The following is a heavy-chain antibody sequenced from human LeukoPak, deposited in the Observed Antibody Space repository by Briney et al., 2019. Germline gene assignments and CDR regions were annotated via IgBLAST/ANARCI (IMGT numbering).Heavy chain of an antibody. CDR2: IIPILGTA. D-gene: IGHD3-3*01. V-gene: IGHV1-69*01. J-gene: IGHJ6*03. CDR3: ARAERITIFGVVTPGYYYYMDV. CDR1: GGTFSSYA. Sequence: SSVKVSCKASGGTFSSYAISWVRQAPGQGLERMGGIIPILGTANYAQKFQGRVTITADESTSTAYMELSSLRSEDTAVYYCARAERITIFGVVTPGYYYYMDVWGKGTTVTVSS.